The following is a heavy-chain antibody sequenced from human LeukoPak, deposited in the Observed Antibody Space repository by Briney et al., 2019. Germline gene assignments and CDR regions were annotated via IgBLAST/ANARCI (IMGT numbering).Heavy chain of an antibody. V-gene: IGHV3-23*01. J-gene: IGHJ5*02. CDR1: GFTFSSFA. CDR3: TKDPNGDYVGAFDP. D-gene: IGHD4-17*01. CDR2: ITGNHGPT. Sequence: GGSLRLSCAASGFTFSSFAMTWVRQAPGKGLEWVSSITGNHGPTYNTDSVKGRFTISRDNSQNTLYLQMNSLRAEDTAVYYWTKDPNGDYVGAFDPWGQGTLVTVSS.